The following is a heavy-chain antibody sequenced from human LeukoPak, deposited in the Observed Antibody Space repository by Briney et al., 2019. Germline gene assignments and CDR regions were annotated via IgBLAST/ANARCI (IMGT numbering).Heavy chain of an antibody. CDR3: ARDAVQIWFYVGTFDI. CDR2: IYSGGNT. J-gene: IGHJ3*02. D-gene: IGHD3-10*01. Sequence: PGGSLRLSCAVSGFIASSDYMSWVRQAPGKGLEWVSVIYSGGNTYYADSEKGRFSISRDTSKNTVSLQMDSLTTDDAAVYYCARDAVQIWFYVGTFDIWGQGSIVTVSS. CDR1: GFIASSDY. V-gene: IGHV3-53*05.